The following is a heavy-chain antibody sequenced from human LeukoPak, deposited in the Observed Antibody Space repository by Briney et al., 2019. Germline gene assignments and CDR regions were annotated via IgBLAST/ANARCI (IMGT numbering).Heavy chain of an antibody. CDR3: ARRRLNWGAFDI. CDR1: GGSFSGYY. D-gene: IGHD7-27*01. V-gene: IGHV4-34*01. J-gene: IGHJ3*02. Sequence: SETLSLTCAVYGGSFSGYYGRWIRQPPGKGLEWNGEINHSGRTNYNPSLKSLITISVGTSKNQSSLKLSSVTAADTAVYYCARRRLNWGAFDILGQGTIVTLSP. CDR2: INHSGRT.